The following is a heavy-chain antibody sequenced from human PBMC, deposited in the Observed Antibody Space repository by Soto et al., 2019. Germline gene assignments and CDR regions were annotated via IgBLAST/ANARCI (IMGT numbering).Heavy chain of an antibody. CDR3: ARGGSSSEYYYYDMDV. Sequence: SVKVSCKASGGTFSSYAISWVRQAPGQGLEWMGGIIPIFGTANYAQKFQGRVTLTADESTSTAYMEVSSLRSEDTAVYYCARGGSSSEYYYYDMDVWGQGTTVTVSS. D-gene: IGHD6-6*01. J-gene: IGHJ6*02. CDR2: IIPIFGTA. CDR1: GGTFSSYA. V-gene: IGHV1-69*13.